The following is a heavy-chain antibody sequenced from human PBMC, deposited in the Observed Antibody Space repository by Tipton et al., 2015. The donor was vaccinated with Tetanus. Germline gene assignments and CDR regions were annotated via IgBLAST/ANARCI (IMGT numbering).Heavy chain of an antibody. CDR3: ARSAENWFDP. D-gene: IGHD1-14*01. J-gene: IGHJ5*02. V-gene: IGHV4-61*01. Sequence: TLSLTCTVSGDSVSTGNFYWSWIRQPPGKGLEWIGYIYYTGSTNYNPSLKSGVTISLDTSKNQFSLNVKSVTAADTAIYYCARSAENWFDPWGQGILVTVSS. CDR1: GDSVSTGNFY. CDR2: IYYTGST.